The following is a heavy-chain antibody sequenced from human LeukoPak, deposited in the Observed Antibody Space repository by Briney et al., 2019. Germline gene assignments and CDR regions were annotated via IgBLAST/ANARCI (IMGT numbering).Heavy chain of an antibody. CDR1: GFTFSSYW. CDR2: IRQDGSEK. CDR3: ARDAPIVVVPSYYFDY. D-gene: IGHD3-22*01. Sequence: GGSLRLSCAASGFTFSSYWMSWVRQAPGKGLEWVANIRQDGSEKYYVDSVKGRFTISRDNAKNSLYLQMNSLRAEDTAVYYCARDAPIVVVPSYYFDYWGQGTLVTVS. V-gene: IGHV3-7*01. J-gene: IGHJ4*02.